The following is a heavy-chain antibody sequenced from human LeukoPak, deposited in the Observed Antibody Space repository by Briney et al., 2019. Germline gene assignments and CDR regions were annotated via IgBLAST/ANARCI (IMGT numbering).Heavy chain of an antibody. D-gene: IGHD1-26*01. CDR1: GLTLSSYW. CDR2: INSDGSTT. Sequence: GGSLRLSCAVSGLTLSSYWMHWVRQAPGKGLLWVARINSDGSTTNYADSVKGRFAISRDNAKNTVYLQMNSLRAEDTAVYYCARPAGVGARADFDYWGQGTLVTVSS. J-gene: IGHJ4*02. V-gene: IGHV3-74*01. CDR3: ARPAGVGARADFDY.